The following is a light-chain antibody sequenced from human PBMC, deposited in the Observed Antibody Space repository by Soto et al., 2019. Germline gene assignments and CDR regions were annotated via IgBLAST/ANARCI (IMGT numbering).Light chain of an antibody. CDR1: QSVSSY. J-gene: IGKJ1*01. CDR3: QPRSNWHTWP. V-gene: IGKV3-11*01. Sequence: EIVLTQSPATLSLSPGERATLSCRASQSVSSYLAWYQQKPGQAPRLLIYDASNRATGIPARFSGSGSGTDFTLTISSLEPEDFAVYYCQPRSNWHTWPFGQGTKVEIK. CDR2: DAS.